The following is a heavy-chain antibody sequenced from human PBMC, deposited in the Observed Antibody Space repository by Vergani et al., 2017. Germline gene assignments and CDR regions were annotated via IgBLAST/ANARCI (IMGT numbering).Heavy chain of an antibody. CDR1: GYTFTDYF. D-gene: IGHD2-2*01. Sequence: QVQLVQSGAEVKKPGASVKVSCKASGYTFTDYFMHWVRQAPGQGLEWMGWINPNSGGTNYAQKFQGRVTMTRDTSIRTAYMELSNLRSDDTAVYYCARVGTSSNRDYFDYWGQGTLVTVSS. CDR2: INPNSGGT. J-gene: IGHJ4*02. CDR3: ARVGTSSNRDYFDY. V-gene: IGHV1-2*02.